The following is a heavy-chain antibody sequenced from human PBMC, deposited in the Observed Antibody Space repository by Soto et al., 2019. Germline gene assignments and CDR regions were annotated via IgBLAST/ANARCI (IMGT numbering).Heavy chain of an antibody. V-gene: IGHV1-18*01. D-gene: IGHD2-2*01. CDR2: ISAYNGNT. J-gene: IGHJ6*03. CDR1: GYTFTIYG. CDR3: ARGIVVVPAANPHYYYYMDV. Sequence: ASVKVSCKASGYTFTIYGISWVRQAPGQGLEWMGWISAYNGNTNYAQKLQGRVTMTTDTSTSTAYMELRSLRSDDTAVYYCARGIVVVPAANPHYYYYMDVWGKGTTVTVSS.